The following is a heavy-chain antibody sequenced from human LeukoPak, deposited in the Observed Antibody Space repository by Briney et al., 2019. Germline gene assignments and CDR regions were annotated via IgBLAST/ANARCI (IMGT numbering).Heavy chain of an antibody. D-gene: IGHD6-6*01. J-gene: IGHJ5*02. CDR3: VRDRPHNCFDP. V-gene: IGHV3-74*01. Sequence: GGSLRLSCAASEFTFSAHWMHWVRQVPGKGLVYVAYIDNDGTNTNYADSVKGRFTISRDNAKNTLYLQMNSLRVEDTAVYYCVRDRPHNCFDPWGQGTLVTVSS. CDR1: EFTFSAHW. CDR2: IDNDGTNT.